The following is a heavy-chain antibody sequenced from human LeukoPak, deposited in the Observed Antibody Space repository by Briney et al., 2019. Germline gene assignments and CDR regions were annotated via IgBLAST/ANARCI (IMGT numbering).Heavy chain of an antibody. CDR3: ARGLGNPGGRYYYYYYMDV. Sequence: ASVKVSCKASGYTFTSYYMHWVRQAPGQGLEWMGIINPSGGSTSYAQKFQGRVTMTRDTSISTAYMELSRLRSDDTAVYYCARGLGNPGGRYYYYYYMDVWGKGTTVTVSS. J-gene: IGHJ6*03. CDR2: INPSGGST. V-gene: IGHV1-46*01. D-gene: IGHD4-23*01. CDR1: GYTFTSYY.